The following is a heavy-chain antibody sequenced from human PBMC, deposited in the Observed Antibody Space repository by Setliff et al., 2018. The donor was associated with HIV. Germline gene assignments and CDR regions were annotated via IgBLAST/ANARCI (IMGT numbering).Heavy chain of an antibody. CDR3: ATTRGYCSGGSCYSPPYMDV. CDR2: IDPSDSYT. Sequence: GESLKISCKGARYSFTSYWISWVRQMPGKGLEWMGRIDPSDSYTNYSPSFQGHVTISADKSISTAYLQWSSLKASDTAMYYCATTRGYCSGGSCYSPPYMDVWGKGTTVTVSS. CDR1: RYSFTSYW. J-gene: IGHJ6*03. V-gene: IGHV5-10-1*01. D-gene: IGHD2-15*01.